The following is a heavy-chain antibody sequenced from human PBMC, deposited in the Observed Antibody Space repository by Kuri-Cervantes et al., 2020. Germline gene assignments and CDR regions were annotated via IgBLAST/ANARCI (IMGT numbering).Heavy chain of an antibody. Sequence: ASVKVSCKASGGTFSNYAISWVRQAPGQGLEWMGWISAYNGNTKYSQKFQGRVTITRDTSASAAYMELSSLRPEDTAVYYCARGSSSAPYFDYWGQGTLVTVSS. CDR1: GGTFSNYA. V-gene: IGHV1-3*01. CDR3: ARGSSSAPYFDY. J-gene: IGHJ4*02. CDR2: ISAYNGNT. D-gene: IGHD6-6*01.